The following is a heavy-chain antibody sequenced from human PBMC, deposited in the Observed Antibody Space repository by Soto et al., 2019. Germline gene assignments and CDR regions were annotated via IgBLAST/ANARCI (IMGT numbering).Heavy chain of an antibody. V-gene: IGHV1-18*01. D-gene: IGHD3-22*01. CDR1: GYTFTSYG. Sequence: ASVKVSCKASGYTFTSYGISWVRQAPGQGLEWMGWISAYNGNTNYAQKLQGRVTMTTDTSTSTAYMELRSLRSDDTAVYYCARVTHYYDSSGYLYWGQGTLVTAPQ. CDR2: ISAYNGNT. J-gene: IGHJ4*02. CDR3: ARVTHYYDSSGYLY.